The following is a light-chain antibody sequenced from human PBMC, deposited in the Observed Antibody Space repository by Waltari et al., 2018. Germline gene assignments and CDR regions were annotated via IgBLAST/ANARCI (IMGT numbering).Light chain of an antibody. J-gene: IGKJ1*01. CDR1: QSVSRA. CDR2: GAS. Sequence: SCRASQSVSRALAWYQQKPGQAPRLLIYGASSRATGIPDRFSGSGSGIDFSLTISRLEPEDFAVYYCQEYVTLPATFGQGTKVEI. CDR3: QEYVTLPAT. V-gene: IGKV3-20*01.